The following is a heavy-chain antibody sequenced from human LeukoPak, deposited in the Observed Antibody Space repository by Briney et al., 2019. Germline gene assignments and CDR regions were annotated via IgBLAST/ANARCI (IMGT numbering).Heavy chain of an antibody. Sequence: KPSETLSLTCTVSGGSISPYYWSWIRQTPGKGLGWIGYILYSGTTTNYNPSLKSRVTISVDTSKNQFSLKLSSVTAADTAVYYCARVGDWNDLVYWGQGTLVTVSS. CDR2: ILYSGTTT. CDR3: ARVGDWNDLVY. D-gene: IGHD1-1*01. J-gene: IGHJ4*02. CDR1: GGSISPYY. V-gene: IGHV4-59*01.